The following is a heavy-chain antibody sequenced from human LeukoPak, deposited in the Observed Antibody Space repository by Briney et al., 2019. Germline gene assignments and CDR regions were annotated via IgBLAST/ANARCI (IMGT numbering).Heavy chain of an antibody. CDR3: ARGRSITLLRGVAMSDGFDI. D-gene: IGHD3-10*01. Sequence: GGSLRLSCAASGFTFSVYSMNWVRQAPGKGLEWVSFIDTSGSYIYYGDSVKGRVTISRDNAKNSLYLQMNSLRAEDTAVYYCARGRSITLLRGVAMSDGFDIWGQGAMVTVSS. V-gene: IGHV3-21*04. CDR1: GFTFSVYS. CDR2: IDTSGSYI. J-gene: IGHJ3*02.